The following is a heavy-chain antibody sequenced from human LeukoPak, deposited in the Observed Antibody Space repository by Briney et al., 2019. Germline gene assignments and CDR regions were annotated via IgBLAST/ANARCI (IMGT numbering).Heavy chain of an antibody. V-gene: IGHV1-18*01. J-gene: IGHJ6*02. CDR2: ISAYNGNT. CDR3: ARVGQRTMIVLVFDGMDV. CDR1: GYTFTSYG. D-gene: IGHD3-22*01. Sequence: ASVKVSCKASGYTFTSYGISWVRQAPGQVLEWMAWISAYNGNTNYAQKLQGRVTMTTDTSTSTAYMELRSLRSDDTAVYYCARVGQRTMIVLVFDGMDVWGQGTTVTVSS.